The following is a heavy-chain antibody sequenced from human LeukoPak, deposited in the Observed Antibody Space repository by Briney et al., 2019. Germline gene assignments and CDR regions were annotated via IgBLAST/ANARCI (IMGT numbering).Heavy chain of an antibody. Sequence: ASVKVSFKSSGYTFTGYYIHWVRQTPAQGLEWMGLINPNSGGTNYEENFKGRVTMTRNASINTVYVEVRSMRSDETDVYYCARDGLYNSRWYEFDYWGQGTLVTVSS. D-gene: IGHD6-13*01. CDR3: ARDGLYNSRWYEFDY. V-gene: IGHV1-2*05. CDR1: GYTFTGYY. CDR2: INPNSGGT. J-gene: IGHJ4*02.